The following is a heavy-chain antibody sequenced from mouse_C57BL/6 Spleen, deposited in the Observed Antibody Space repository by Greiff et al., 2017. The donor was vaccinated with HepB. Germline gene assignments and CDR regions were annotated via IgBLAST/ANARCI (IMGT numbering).Heavy chain of an antibody. CDR2: IDPSDSYT. V-gene: IGHV1-50*01. J-gene: IGHJ2*01. Sequence: VQLQQPGAELVKPGASVKLSCKASGYTFTSYWMQWVKQRPGQGLEWIGEIDPSDSYTNYNQKFKGKATLTVDKSSSTAYMQLSSLTSEDSAVYYCARAEEDFDYWGQGTTLTVSS. CDR1: GYTFTSYW. CDR3: ARAEEDFDY.